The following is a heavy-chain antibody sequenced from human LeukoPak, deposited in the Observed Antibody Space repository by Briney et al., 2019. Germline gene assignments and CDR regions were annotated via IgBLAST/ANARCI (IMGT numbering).Heavy chain of an antibody. J-gene: IGHJ5*02. D-gene: IGHD6-6*01. Sequence: SETLSLTCAVYGGSFSDYYWSWIRQPPGKGLQWIGNIFYIGNTNYNPSLKSRVTISVDTSKNQFSLKLTSVTAADTAVYYCARRRMSSSLRDPWGQGTLVTVSS. CDR3: ARRRMSSSLRDP. CDR2: IFYIGNT. CDR1: GGSFSDYY. V-gene: IGHV4-34*12.